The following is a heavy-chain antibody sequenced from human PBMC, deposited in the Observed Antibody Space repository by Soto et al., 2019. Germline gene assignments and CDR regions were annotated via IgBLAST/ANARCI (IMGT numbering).Heavy chain of an antibody. J-gene: IGHJ4*02. CDR3: ARESEVDTAMNY. V-gene: IGHV4-34*01. CDR2: INHSGST. D-gene: IGHD5-18*01. Sequence: SETLSLTCAVYGGSFSGYYWSWIRQPPGKGLEWIGEINHSGSTNYNPSLKSRVTISVDTSKNQFSLKLSSVTAADTAVYYCARESEVDTAMNYWGQGTLVTGSS. CDR1: GGSFSGYY.